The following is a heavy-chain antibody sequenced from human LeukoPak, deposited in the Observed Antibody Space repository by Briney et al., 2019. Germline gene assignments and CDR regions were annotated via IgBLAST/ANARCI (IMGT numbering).Heavy chain of an antibody. Sequence: ASVKVSCKASGYTFTNYGIGWVGQAPGQGLEWTGWISGYNGNTNNAQKLQGRVTMTTDTSTSTAYMELRSLRSDDTAVYYCARDISPQLELHNYYYYMDVWGKGTTVTVSS. CDR3: ARDISPQLELHNYYYYMDV. CDR2: ISGYNGNT. V-gene: IGHV1-18*01. J-gene: IGHJ6*03. D-gene: IGHD1-7*01. CDR1: GYTFTNYG.